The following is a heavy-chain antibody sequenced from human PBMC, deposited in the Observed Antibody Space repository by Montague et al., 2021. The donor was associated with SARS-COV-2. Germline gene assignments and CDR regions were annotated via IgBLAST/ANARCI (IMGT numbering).Heavy chain of an antibody. J-gene: IGHJ6*02. V-gene: IGHV3-30*04. CDR2: ISHDGSNK. CDR1: GFTFSAYT. Sequence: SLRLSCAASGFTFSAYTIHWVRQAPGKGLEWVALISHDGSNKYYADSVKGRFTISRDNSKNTLYVQMNSLRAEDTAVYYCARFETSKFYSSGVDVWGQGTTVTVSS. D-gene: IGHD2-15*01. CDR3: ARFETSKFYSSGVDV.